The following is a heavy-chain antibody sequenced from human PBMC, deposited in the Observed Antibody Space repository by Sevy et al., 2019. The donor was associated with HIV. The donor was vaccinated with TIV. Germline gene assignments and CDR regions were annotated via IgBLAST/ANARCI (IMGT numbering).Heavy chain of an antibody. Sequence: GGSLRLSCAASGFTFSSYSMNWVRQAPGKGLEWVSYISSSSSYIYYADSVKGRFTISSDNAKNSLYLQMNSLRAEDTAVYYWARQDDSSGYYRTGGDYWGQGTLVIVSS. CDR1: GFTFSSYS. CDR3: ARQDDSSGYYRTGGDY. J-gene: IGHJ4*02. V-gene: IGHV3-21*01. CDR2: ISSSSSYI. D-gene: IGHD3-22*01.